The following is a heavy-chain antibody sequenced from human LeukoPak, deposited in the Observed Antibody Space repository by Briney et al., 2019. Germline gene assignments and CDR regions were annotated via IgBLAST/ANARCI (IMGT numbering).Heavy chain of an antibody. V-gene: IGHV1-18*01. CDR1: GYTFTSYG. CDR2: ISAYNGNT. D-gene: IGHD1-26*01. Sequence: ASVKVSCKASGYTFTSYGISWVRQAPGQGLEWMGWISAYNGNTNYAQKLQGRVTMTTDTSTRTAYMELRSLRSDDTAVYYCARDRGGYGLYWYFDLWGRGTLVTVSS. CDR3: ARDRGGYGLYWYFDL. J-gene: IGHJ2*01.